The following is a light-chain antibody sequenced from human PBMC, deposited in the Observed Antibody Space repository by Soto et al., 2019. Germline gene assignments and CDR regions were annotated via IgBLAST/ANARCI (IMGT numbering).Light chain of an antibody. CDR1: QDISNY. CDR2: DAS. CDR3: QQYDILPL. Sequence: DIQMTQSPSSLSASVGDRVTITCQTSQDISNYLNWYQQKPGKAPKLLIYDASNLETGVPSRFSGSGSGTEFTFTISSLQPEDFATYYCQQYDILPLFGQGTK. V-gene: IGKV1-33*01. J-gene: IGKJ2*01.